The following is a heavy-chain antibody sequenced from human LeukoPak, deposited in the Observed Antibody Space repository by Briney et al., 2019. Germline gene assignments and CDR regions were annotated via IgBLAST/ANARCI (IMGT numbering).Heavy chain of an antibody. CDR2: IYTSGST. J-gene: IGHJ6*03. D-gene: IGHD3-10*01. V-gene: IGHV4-61*02. CDR1: GGSISSGSYY. Sequence: PSQTLSLTCTVSGGSISSGSYYWSWIRQPAGKGLEWIGRIYTSGSTNYNPSLKSRVTISVDTSKNQFSLKLSSVTAADTAVYYCTRVKVDTMVRGVIHYYYYMDVWGKGTTVTISS. CDR3: TRVKVDTMVRGVIHYYYYMDV.